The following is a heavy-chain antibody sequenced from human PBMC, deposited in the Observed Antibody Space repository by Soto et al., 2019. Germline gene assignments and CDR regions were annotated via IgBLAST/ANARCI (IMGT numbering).Heavy chain of an antibody. J-gene: IGHJ4*02. V-gene: IGHV3-21*01. CDR1: GFTFSSYS. CDR2: ISSSSSYI. CDR3: ARDPSEYFDY. Sequence: GGSLRFSCAASGFTFSSYSMNWVRQAPGKGLEWVSSISSSSSYIYYADSVKGRFTISRDNAKNSLYLQMNSLRAEDTAVYYCARDPSEYFDYWGQGTLVTVSS.